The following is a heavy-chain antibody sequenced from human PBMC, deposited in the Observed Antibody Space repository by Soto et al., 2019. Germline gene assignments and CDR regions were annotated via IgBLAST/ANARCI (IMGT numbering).Heavy chain of an antibody. CDR3: ARGGGDYDYGDYVSH. J-gene: IGHJ4*02. CDR2: IKQEGSEK. CDR1: GFTFSSYW. D-gene: IGHD4-17*01. Sequence: EVQLVESGGGLVQPGGSLRLSWAPSGFTFSSYWMSWVPQAPGKGLEWVANIKQEGSEKYYVDSVKGRFTISRDNAKNSLYLQMNSLRAEDTAVYYCARGGGDYDYGDYVSHWGQGTLVTVSS. V-gene: IGHV3-7*03.